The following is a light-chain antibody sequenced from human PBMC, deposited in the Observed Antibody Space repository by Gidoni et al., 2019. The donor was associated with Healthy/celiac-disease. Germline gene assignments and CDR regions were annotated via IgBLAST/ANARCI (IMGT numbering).Light chain of an antibody. CDR3: QQYYSTPLT. J-gene: IGKJ4*01. V-gene: IGKV4-1*01. Sequence: DIVMTQSPDSLAVSLGESATIKCKSSQSVLSSSNNKNYLAWYQQKPGKPPKLLIYWASTRESGVPDRFSGSGSGTDFTLTISSLQAEDVAVYYCQQYYSTPLTFGGGTKVEIK. CDR2: WAS. CDR1: QSVLSSSNNKNY.